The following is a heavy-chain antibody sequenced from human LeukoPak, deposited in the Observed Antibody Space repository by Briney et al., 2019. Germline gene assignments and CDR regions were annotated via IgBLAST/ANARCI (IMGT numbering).Heavy chain of an antibody. D-gene: IGHD1-26*01. CDR3: AKENRYSGSYGPFDI. CDR2: ISWNSGSI. Sequence: GGSLRLSCAASGFTFSSYAMHWVRQAPGKGLEWVSGISWNSGSIGYADSVKGRFTISRDNAKNSLYLQMNSLRAEDTALYYCAKENRYSGSYGPFDIWGQGTMVTVSS. J-gene: IGHJ3*02. V-gene: IGHV3-9*01. CDR1: GFTFSSYA.